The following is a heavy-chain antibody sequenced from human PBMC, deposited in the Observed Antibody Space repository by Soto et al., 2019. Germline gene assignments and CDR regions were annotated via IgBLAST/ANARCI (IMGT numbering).Heavy chain of an antibody. CDR1: GFTFSSYS. CDR2: ISSSSSYI. D-gene: IGHD3-10*01. CDR3: ARVGSEATVSIYSGSYYFDY. V-gene: IGHV3-21*01. Sequence: GGSLRLSCAASGFTFSSYSMNWVRQAPGKGLEWVSSISSSSSYIYYADSVKGRFTISRDNAKNSLYLQMNSLRAEDTAVYYCARVGSEATVSIYSGSYYFDYWGQGTLVTVSS. J-gene: IGHJ4*02.